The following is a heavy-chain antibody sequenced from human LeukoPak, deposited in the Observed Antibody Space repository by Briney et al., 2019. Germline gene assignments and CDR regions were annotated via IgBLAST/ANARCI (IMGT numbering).Heavy chain of an antibody. J-gene: IGHJ2*01. Sequence: PGGSLRLSCAASGFTFSSYGMHWVRQAPGKGLEWVAVIWYDGSNKYYADSVKGRFTISRDNSKNTLYLQMNNLSVDDTAVYYCAKAVGYNTYWYFDLWGRGTLVTVSS. D-gene: IGHD5-24*01. CDR1: GFTFSSYG. V-gene: IGHV3-33*06. CDR2: IWYDGSNK. CDR3: AKAVGYNTYWYFDL.